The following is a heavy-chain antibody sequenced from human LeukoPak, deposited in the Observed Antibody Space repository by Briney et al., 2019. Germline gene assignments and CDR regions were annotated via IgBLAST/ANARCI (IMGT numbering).Heavy chain of an antibody. Sequence: PGGSLRLSCAASGFTFSSYAMSWVRQAPGKGLEWVSAISGSGGSTYYADSVKGRFTISRDNSKNMLYLQMNSLRAEDTAVYYCAKDVPPYTQWPYAFDIWGQGTMVTVSS. CDR3: AKDVPPYTQWPYAFDI. V-gene: IGHV3-23*01. J-gene: IGHJ3*02. CDR1: GFTFSSYA. D-gene: IGHD6-19*01. CDR2: ISGSGGST.